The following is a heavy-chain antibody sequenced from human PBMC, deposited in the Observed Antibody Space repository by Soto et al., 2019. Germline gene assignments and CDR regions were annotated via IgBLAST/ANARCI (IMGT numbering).Heavy chain of an antibody. CDR1: GFTFSSYE. J-gene: IGHJ5*02. V-gene: IGHV3-48*03. Sequence: EVQLVESGGGLVQPGGSLRLSCAASGFTFSSYEMNWVRQAPGKGLEWVSYISSSGSTIYYADSVKGRFTISRDNAKNSLYLQMNSLRAEDTAVYYCARGAQDSSSSGGWFDPWGQGTLVTVSS. CDR3: ARGAQDSSSSGGWFDP. CDR2: ISSSGSTI. D-gene: IGHD6-6*01.